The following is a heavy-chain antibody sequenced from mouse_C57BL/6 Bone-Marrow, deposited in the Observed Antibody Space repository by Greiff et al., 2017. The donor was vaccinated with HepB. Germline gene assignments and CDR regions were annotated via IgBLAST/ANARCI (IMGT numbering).Heavy chain of an antibody. V-gene: IGHV5-17*01. Sequence: EVKLMESGGGLVKPGGSLKLSCAASGFTFSDYGMHWVRKAPEKGLEWVAYISSGSSTIYYADTVKGRFTISRDNAKNTLFLQMTSLRSEDTAMYYCASHYYGSSGFDYWGQGTTLTVSS. D-gene: IGHD1-1*01. CDR1: GFTFSDYG. J-gene: IGHJ2*01. CDR2: ISSGSSTI. CDR3: ASHYYGSSGFDY.